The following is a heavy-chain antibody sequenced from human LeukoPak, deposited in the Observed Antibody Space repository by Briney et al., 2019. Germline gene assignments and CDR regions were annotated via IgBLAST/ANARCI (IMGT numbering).Heavy chain of an antibody. CDR1: GFTVSSNY. Sequence: GVTMRLSCAASGFTVSSNYMSWVRQAPGKGLEWVSVISSGGTTYYADAVKGRLTISRDNSKKTLYLQMNSLRAEDTAVYYCAGSGSYELFDYWGQGTLVTVS. D-gene: IGHD1-26*01. V-gene: IGHV3-53*01. CDR3: AGSGSYELFDY. J-gene: IGHJ4*02. CDR2: ISSGGTT.